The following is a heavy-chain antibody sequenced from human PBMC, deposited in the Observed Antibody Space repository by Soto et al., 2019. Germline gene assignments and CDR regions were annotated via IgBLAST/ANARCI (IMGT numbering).Heavy chain of an antibody. Sequence: SGGSLRLSCAASGFTFSSYWMSWVRQAPGKGLEWVANIKQDGSEKYYVDSVKGRFTISRDNAKNSLYLQMNSLRAEDTAVYYCARVMRNDYIWGSYRLFDYWGQGTLVTVSS. CDR2: IKQDGSEK. CDR3: ARVMRNDYIWGSYRLFDY. V-gene: IGHV3-7*01. CDR1: GFTFSSYW. D-gene: IGHD3-16*02. J-gene: IGHJ4*02.